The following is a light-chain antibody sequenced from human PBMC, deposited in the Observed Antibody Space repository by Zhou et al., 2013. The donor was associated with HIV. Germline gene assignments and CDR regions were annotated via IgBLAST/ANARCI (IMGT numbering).Light chain of an antibody. J-gene: IGKJ2*01. CDR2: LEFR. V-gene: IGKV2-30*02. CDR3: MLGTHWPRHT. CDR1: QSLVHNDGNTY. Sequence: DVVMTQSPLSLPVTLGQPAAISSRSSQSLVHNDGNTYLNCFQQRPGHSPRRLFFLEFRHRDSGVPDRFSGSGSGTDFTLKISRVEAEDVGINYCMLGTHWPRHTFGQGTKLQIK.